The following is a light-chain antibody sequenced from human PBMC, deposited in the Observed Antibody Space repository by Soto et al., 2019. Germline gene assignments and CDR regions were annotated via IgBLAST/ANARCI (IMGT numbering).Light chain of an antibody. CDR2: GAS. Sequence: DIRMTQSPSSLSACVGDRVTITCRASQSISSYLNWYQQKPGKAPKLLIYGASSLQSGVPSRFSGSGSGTDFTLTISSLQPEDFATYYCQQSYSIPQTFGQGTNVEIK. CDR1: QSISSY. J-gene: IGKJ1*01. V-gene: IGKV1-39*01. CDR3: QQSYSIPQT.